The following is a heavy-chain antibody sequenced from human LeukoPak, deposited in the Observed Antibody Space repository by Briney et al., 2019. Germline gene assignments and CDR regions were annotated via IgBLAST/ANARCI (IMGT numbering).Heavy chain of an antibody. CDR1: GFPFSTYA. Sequence: KPGGSLRLSCAASGFPFSTYAMNWVRQAPGKGLEWVSVITGSGGFTQYADSVKGRFTISRDNSKNTVYLQMNSLRDEDTAVYYCASSGSYRFDYWGQGTLVTVSS. V-gene: IGHV3-23*01. CDR3: ASSGSYRFDY. CDR2: ITGSGGFT. J-gene: IGHJ4*02. D-gene: IGHD1-26*01.